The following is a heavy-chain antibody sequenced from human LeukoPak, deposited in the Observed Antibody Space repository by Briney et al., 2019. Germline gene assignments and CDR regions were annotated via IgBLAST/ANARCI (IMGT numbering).Heavy chain of an antibody. Sequence: GGSLRLSCAASGFTFSSYTMNWVRQPPGKGLEWVSNIGTSSTTIYYADSVKGRFTISRDNAKNSLYLQMNSLRAEDTAVYYCARATPRGSDAFDIWGQGTMVTVSS. CDR2: IGTSSTTI. J-gene: IGHJ3*02. CDR3: ARATPRGSDAFDI. V-gene: IGHV3-48*01. CDR1: GFTFSSYT. D-gene: IGHD3-10*01.